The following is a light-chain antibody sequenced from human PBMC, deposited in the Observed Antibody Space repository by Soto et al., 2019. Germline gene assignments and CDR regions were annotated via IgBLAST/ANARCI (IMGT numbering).Light chain of an antibody. CDR2: SNS. CDR3: SACDDFLNDVV. J-gene: IGLJ2*01. V-gene: IGLV1-44*01. Sequence: QSVLTQPPSASGTPGQRVTISCSGSSSNIGRNTVNWYQQLPGTAPKLLIYSNSQRPSGVPDRFSGSKPGSSASLAISGLQSGDEAAYYCSACDDFLNDVVFGGGTKLTVL. CDR1: SSNIGRNT.